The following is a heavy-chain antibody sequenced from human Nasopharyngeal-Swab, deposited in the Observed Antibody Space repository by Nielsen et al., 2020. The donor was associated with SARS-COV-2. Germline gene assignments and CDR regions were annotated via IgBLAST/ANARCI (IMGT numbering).Heavy chain of an antibody. CDR2: IYYSGST. Sequence: SETLSLTCTVSGGSISSYYWSWIRQPPGKGLEWIGYIYYSGSTNYNPSLKSRVTISVNTSKNQFSLKLSSVTAADTAVYYCARQQGHDYVWGSYHLPFDYWGQGTLVTVSS. CDR3: ARQQGHDYVWGSYHLPFDY. J-gene: IGHJ4*02. CDR1: GGSISSYY. D-gene: IGHD3-16*02. V-gene: IGHV4-59*08.